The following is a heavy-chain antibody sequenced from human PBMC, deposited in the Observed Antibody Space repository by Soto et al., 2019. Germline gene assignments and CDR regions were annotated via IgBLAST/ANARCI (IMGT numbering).Heavy chain of an antibody. V-gene: IGHV4-59*01. D-gene: IGHD1-1*01. CDR2: IYYSGST. CDR3: ARLATRYYFDY. CDR1: GGSISSYY. Sequence: SETLSLTCTVSGGSISSYYWSWIRQPPGKGLEWIGYIYYSGSTNYNPSLKSRVTISVDTSKDQFSLKMSSVTAADTAVYYCARLATRYYFDYWGQGTLVTVSS. J-gene: IGHJ4*02.